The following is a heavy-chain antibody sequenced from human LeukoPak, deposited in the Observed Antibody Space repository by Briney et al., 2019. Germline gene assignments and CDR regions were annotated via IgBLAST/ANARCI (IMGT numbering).Heavy chain of an antibody. J-gene: IGHJ4*02. V-gene: IGHV4-4*07. CDR2: IYTSGST. CDR3: ARGMVRGVIISRYYFDY. Sequence: SETLSLTCTVSGGSISSYYWSWIRQPAGKGLEWIGRIYTSGSTNYNPSLKSRVTMSVDTSKNQFSLKLSSVTAADTAVYYCARGMVRGVIISRYYFDYWGQGTLVTVSS. D-gene: IGHD3-10*01. CDR1: GGSISSYY.